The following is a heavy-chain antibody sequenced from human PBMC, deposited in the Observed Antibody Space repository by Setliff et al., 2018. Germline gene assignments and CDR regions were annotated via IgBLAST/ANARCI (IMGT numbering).Heavy chain of an antibody. J-gene: IGHJ3*02. Sequence: ASVKVSCKASSYTFSSYGISWVRQAPGQGLEWMGWISAYNGDTNYAQNLQGRVTMTTDTSTSTAYMELRSLRSDGTAVYYCARDRRNIVVAVVNAAFDIWGQGTMVTVSS. CDR2: ISAYNGDT. CDR1: SYTFSSYG. CDR3: ARDRRNIVVAVVNAAFDI. D-gene: IGHD2-15*01. V-gene: IGHV1-18*01.